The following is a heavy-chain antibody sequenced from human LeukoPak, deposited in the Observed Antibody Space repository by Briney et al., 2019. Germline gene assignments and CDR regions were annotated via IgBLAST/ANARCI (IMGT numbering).Heavy chain of an antibody. J-gene: IGHJ3*02. V-gene: IGHV3-33*08. CDR3: ARPGPDAFDI. Sequence: PGGSLRLSCAASGFTFSNYGMHWVRQAPGKGLEWVAFIRYDGSNKYYADSVKGRFTFSRDNSKNTLYLQMNSLRAEDTAVYYCARPGPDAFDIWGQGTMVTVSS. CDR2: IRYDGSNK. CDR1: GFTFSNYG.